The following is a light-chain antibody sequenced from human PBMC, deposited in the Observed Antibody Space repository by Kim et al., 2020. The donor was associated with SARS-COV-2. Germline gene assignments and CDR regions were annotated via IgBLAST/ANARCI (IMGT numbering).Light chain of an antibody. V-gene: IGLV1-40*01. CDR2: GNS. J-gene: IGLJ3*02. CDR3: QSYDSSLSGSV. Sequence: RVTVSGTGSSSNVGAGYGVNWYQHLPGTAPKLLIYGNSNRPSGVPDRFSGSKSGTSASLAITGLQAEDEADYYCQSYDSSLSGSVFGGGTQLTVL. CDR1: SSNVGAGYG.